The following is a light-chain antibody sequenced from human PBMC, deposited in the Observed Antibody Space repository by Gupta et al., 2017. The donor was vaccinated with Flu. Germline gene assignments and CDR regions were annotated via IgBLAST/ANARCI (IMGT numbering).Light chain of an antibody. CDR3: CSFAGRSSLI. V-gene: IGLV2-23*02. CDR2: EVN. J-gene: IGLJ2*01. Sequence: QATLTQPASASGSPGQSITISCSGTRNDLGSYNLVSWYQQHPGKVPKLIIYEVNERPSGVSSRFSGSKSGYTASLTISGLQPEDEADYFCCSFAGRSSLIFGGGTKLTVL. CDR1: RNDLGSYNL.